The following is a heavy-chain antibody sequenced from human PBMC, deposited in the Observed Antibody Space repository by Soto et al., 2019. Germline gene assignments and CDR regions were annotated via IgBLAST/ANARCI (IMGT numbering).Heavy chain of an antibody. D-gene: IGHD3-16*01. CDR2: INSRGDNT. V-gene: IGHV3-23*01. CDR3: GNGLENHYNYDY. J-gene: IGHJ4*02. Sequence: EVQLLESGGGLVQPGGSLRLSCAASGFTFSNHVMSWVRQAPGKGPEWVSSINSRGDNTYYAGSVRGRFTISRDNSKSTLYLQMNSLRAEDTAVYYCGNGLENHYNYDYWGPGTLVTVSS. CDR1: GFTFSNHV.